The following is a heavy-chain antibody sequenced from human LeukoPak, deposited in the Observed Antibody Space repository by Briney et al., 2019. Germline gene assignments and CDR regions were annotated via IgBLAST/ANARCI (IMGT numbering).Heavy chain of an antibody. Sequence: PGGSLRLSCEASGFTFSSYSMNWVRQAPGKGLEWVSYISSSSVTIHYADSVKGRFTISRDNAKNSLYLQMNSLRAEDTAVYYCAREGTGRYYYYYYMDVWGKGTTVTISS. V-gene: IGHV3-48*04. CDR1: GFTFSSYS. CDR3: AREGTGRYYYYYYMDV. CDR2: ISSSSVTI. J-gene: IGHJ6*03. D-gene: IGHD1-1*01.